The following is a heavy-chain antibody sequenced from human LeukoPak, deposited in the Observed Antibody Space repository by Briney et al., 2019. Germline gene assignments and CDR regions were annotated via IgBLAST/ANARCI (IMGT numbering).Heavy chain of an antibody. Sequence: AENVSYKASGGTLSSYAISWVRQAPGQGLEWVGGIISFFGTANYAQMLQGRVTNIAGDSTSIAYMELSSLRSEHTAVFYCARECYNSRVYYQGGDYWGQGNLVTVSS. V-gene: IGHV1-69*01. CDR3: ARECYNSRVYYQGGDY. J-gene: IGHJ4*02. CDR2: IISFFGTA. D-gene: IGHD3-22*01. CDR1: GGTLSSYA.